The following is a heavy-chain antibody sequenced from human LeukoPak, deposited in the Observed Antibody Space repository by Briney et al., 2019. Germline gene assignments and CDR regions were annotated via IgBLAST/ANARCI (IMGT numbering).Heavy chain of an antibody. V-gene: IGHV3-21*01. Sequence: GGSLRLSCAASGFTFSDYNMNWVRQAPGKGLEWVSSISSGSSYIYYADSVKGRFTISRDNAKNSLYLQMNSLRAEDTALYYCARASSLDYWGQGTLVTVSS. D-gene: IGHD6-6*01. CDR1: GFTFSDYN. J-gene: IGHJ4*02. CDR2: ISSGSSYI. CDR3: ARASSLDY.